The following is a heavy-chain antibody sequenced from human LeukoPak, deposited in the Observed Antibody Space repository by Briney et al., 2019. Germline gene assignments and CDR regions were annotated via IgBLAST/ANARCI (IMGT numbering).Heavy chain of an antibody. CDR3: ASYDPVGATVY. D-gene: IGHD1-26*01. J-gene: IGHJ4*02. Sequence: SETLSLTCTVSGGSISSSSYYWGWIRQPPGKGLEWIGGIYYSGSTYYNPSLKSRVTISVDTSKNQFSLKLSSVTAADTAVYYCASYDPVGATVYWGQGTLVTVSS. V-gene: IGHV4-39*07. CDR1: GGSISSSSYY. CDR2: IYYSGST.